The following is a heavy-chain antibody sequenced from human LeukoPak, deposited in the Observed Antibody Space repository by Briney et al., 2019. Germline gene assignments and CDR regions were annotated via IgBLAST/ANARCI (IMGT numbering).Heavy chain of an antibody. CDR1: GYTFTSYG. J-gene: IGHJ4*02. D-gene: IGHD3-9*01. V-gene: IGHV1-18*01. CDR3: AREGKYYDILTGYYFGERYFDY. CDR2: ISAYNGNT. Sequence: EASVKVSCKSSGYTFTSYGISWVRQAPGQGLEWMGWISAYNGNTNYAQKLQGRVTMTTDTSTSTAYMELRSLRSDDTAVYYCAREGKYYDILTGYYFGERYFDYWGQGTLVTVSS.